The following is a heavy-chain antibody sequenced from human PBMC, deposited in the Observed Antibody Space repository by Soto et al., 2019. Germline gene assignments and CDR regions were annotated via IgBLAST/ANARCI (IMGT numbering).Heavy chain of an antibody. CDR1: GGNFSSYA. Sequence: SVKVSCKAPGGNFSSYAISWVRLAPRQGPEWMGGIIPIFGTANYAQNFPGRVTITAVESTITAYVELSSLRSEDTGVYYCARVGPIMVRGVILPYYYDMDGWGQGTTVTVS. J-gene: IGHJ6*02. CDR3: ARVGPIMVRGVILPYYYDMDG. D-gene: IGHD3-10*01. CDR2: IIPIFGTA. V-gene: IGHV1-69*13.